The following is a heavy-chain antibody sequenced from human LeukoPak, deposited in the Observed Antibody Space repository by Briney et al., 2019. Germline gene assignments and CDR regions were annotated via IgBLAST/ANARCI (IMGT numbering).Heavy chain of an antibody. CDR3: AKDIGAVAAGSPYFDY. V-gene: IGHV3-30*18. J-gene: IGHJ4*02. CDR1: GFSFSRNG. CDR2: LSYDGSNK. Sequence: PGGSLRLSCAAPGFSFSRNGMHWVRQAPGKGLEWVAVLSYDGSNKYYADSVKGRFTISRDNSKNTLYLQMNSLRAEDTALYYCAKDIGAVAAGSPYFDYWGQGTLVTVSS. D-gene: IGHD6-19*01.